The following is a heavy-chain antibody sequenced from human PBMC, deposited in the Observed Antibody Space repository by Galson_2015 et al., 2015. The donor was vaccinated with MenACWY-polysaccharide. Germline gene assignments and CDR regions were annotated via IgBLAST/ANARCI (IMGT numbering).Heavy chain of an antibody. CDR3: ARAGRTDTVIVGYGWGLDY. CDR2: VSSAGSA. Sequence: LSLTCTVSGVSISRTSPYWAWIRQPPGKGLEWIGTVSSAGSAYYNSSLNSRVTISVDTSKNQFSLKLISVTAADTAIYYCARAGRTDTVIVGYGWGLDYWGQGALVTVSS. D-gene: IGHD3-10*01. J-gene: IGHJ4*02. CDR1: GVSISRTSPY. V-gene: IGHV4-39*07.